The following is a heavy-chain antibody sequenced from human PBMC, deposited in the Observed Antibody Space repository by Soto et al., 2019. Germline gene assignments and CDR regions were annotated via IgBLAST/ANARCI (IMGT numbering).Heavy chain of an antibody. V-gene: IGHV1-46*01. CDR1: Y. CDR2: ISPDGGRT. J-gene: IGHJ4*02. Sequence: YRRSVRQAPGQGLEWMGIISPDGGRTSYAQKFQGRVTMTRDTSTSTVYMELSSLRSEDTAVYYCATRDPGHYWGQGTLVTVSS. CDR3: ATRDPGHY.